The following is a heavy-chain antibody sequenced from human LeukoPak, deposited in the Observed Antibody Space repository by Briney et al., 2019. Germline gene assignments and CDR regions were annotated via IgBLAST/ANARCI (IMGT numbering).Heavy chain of an antibody. Sequence: SETLSLTCTVSGGSLSSGDYYWSWIRQPPGKGLEWIGYIYYSGSTYYNPSLKSRVTISVDTSKNQFSLKLSSVTAADTAVYYCARYTATTVTFDYWGQGTLVTVSS. CDR1: GGSLSSGDYY. V-gene: IGHV4-30-4*01. D-gene: IGHD4-17*01. J-gene: IGHJ4*02. CDR2: IYYSGST. CDR3: ARYTATTVTFDY.